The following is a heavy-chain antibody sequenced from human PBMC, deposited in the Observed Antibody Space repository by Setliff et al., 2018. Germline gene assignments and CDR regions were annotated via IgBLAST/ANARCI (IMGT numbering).Heavy chain of an antibody. D-gene: IGHD3-22*01. V-gene: IGHV7-4-1*02. CDR1: GYSFTNYA. Sequence: VASVKVSCKASGYSFTNYAISWMRQAPGQRLQWMGWINTNTGNPTYAQGFTGQLAFSLDTSVNTAYLQINSLKAEDTAVYYCARVNDHYYDSSGYFDYWGQGTLVTVSS. J-gene: IGHJ4*02. CDR2: INTNTGNP. CDR3: ARVNDHYYDSSGYFDY.